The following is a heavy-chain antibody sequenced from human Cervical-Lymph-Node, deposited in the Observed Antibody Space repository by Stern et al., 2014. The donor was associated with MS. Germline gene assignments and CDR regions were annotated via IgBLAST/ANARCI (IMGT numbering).Heavy chain of an antibody. CDR3: AREDYTQDFDY. Sequence: EDQLVESGGGLVKPGGSLRLSCAASGFPFKEYSMNWVRQAPGQGLELVSSITGGSTDIHYADSVKGRFTISRDNVKNSLYLQMNSLRAEDTAVYYCAREDYTQDFDYWGRGTLVTVSS. CDR1: GFPFKEYS. D-gene: IGHD3-16*01. J-gene: IGHJ4*02. V-gene: IGHV3-21*01. CDR2: ITGGSTDI.